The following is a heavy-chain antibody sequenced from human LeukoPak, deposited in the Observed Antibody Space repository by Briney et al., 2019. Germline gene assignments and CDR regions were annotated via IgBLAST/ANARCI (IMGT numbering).Heavy chain of an antibody. J-gene: IGHJ6*02. V-gene: IGHV3-9*01. D-gene: IGHD4-23*01. CDR3: AKDTGGNGAYFYAMDV. CDR2: INWNSDTK. Sequence: GRSLRLSRVGSGFAFHNYAMHWVRRPPGKGLEWVSAINWNSDTKAYADSVKGRFTISRDRARNSLYLQMDSLRPEDTALYYCAKDTGGNGAYFYAMDVWGQGTSVTVSS. CDR1: GFAFHNYA.